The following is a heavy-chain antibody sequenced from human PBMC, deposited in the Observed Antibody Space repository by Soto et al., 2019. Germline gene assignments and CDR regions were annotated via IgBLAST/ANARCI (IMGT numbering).Heavy chain of an antibody. CDR2: ISSSSSTI. CDR3: ARDRYYYGSGSYNRYNWFDP. D-gene: IGHD3-10*01. J-gene: IGHJ5*02. V-gene: IGHV3-48*02. CDR1: GFTFSSYS. Sequence: HPVGALRLSCAASGFTFSSYSMNWVRQAPGKGLEWVSYISSSSSTIYYADSVKGRFTISRDNAKNSLYLQMNRLRDEDTAVYYCARDRYYYGSGSYNRYNWFDPWGQGTLVTVSS.